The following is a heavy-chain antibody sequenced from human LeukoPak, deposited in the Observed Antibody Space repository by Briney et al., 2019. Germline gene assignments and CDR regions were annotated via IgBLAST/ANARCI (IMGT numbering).Heavy chain of an antibody. J-gene: IGHJ5*02. CDR3: ARELLRNPYGDDEAS. Sequence: SETLSLTCTVSGGSISSYYWSWIRQPPGKGLEWIGYIYYSGSTNYNPSLKSRVTISVDTSKNQFSLKLSSVTAADTAVYYCARELLRNPYGDDEASWGQGTLVTVSS. CDR1: GGSISSYY. D-gene: IGHD4-17*01. V-gene: IGHV4-59*01. CDR2: IYYSGST.